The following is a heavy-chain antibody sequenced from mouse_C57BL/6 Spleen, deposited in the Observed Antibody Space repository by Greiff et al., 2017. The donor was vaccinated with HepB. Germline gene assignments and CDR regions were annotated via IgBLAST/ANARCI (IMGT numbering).Heavy chain of an antibody. CDR2: IRSKSNNYAT. J-gene: IGHJ3*01. V-gene: IGHV10-1*01. D-gene: IGHD2-5*01. CDR3: VRHDGNSNYAFAY. CDR1: GFSFNTYA. Sequence: DVQLVESGGGLVQPKGSLKLSCAASGFSFNTYAMNWVRQAPGKGLEWVARIRSKSNNYATYYADSVKDRFTISRDDSESMLYLQMNNLKTEDTAMYYCVRHDGNSNYAFAYWGQGTLVTVSA.